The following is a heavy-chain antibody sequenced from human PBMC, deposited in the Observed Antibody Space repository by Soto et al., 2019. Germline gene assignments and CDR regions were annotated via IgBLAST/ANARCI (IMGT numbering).Heavy chain of an antibody. J-gene: IGHJ5*02. V-gene: IGHV4-30-4*01. D-gene: IGHD5-12*01. Sequence: SETLSLTCTVSGGSISSGDYYWSWIRQPPGKGLEWIGYIYYSGRTYYNPSLKSRVTISVDTSKNQFSLNLSSVPAADTAMYYCARAGVATIYRGNNGFDPWGQGTLV. CDR1: GGSISSGDYY. CDR2: IYYSGRT. CDR3: ARAGVATIYRGNNGFDP.